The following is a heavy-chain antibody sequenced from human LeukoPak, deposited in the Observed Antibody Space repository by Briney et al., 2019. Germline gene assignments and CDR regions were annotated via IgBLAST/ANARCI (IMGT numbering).Heavy chain of an antibody. D-gene: IGHD2-2*01. CDR2: ISGSGGGT. CDR3: AKCSSTCYANTFYI. Sequence: GGSLRLSCAASGFTFSSYAMTWVRQAPGKGLEWVSAISGSGGGTEYADSVKGRLTISRDNSKNTLYLQMDSLRAEDTAVYYCAKCSSTCYANTFYIWGQGTMVTVSS. J-gene: IGHJ3*02. V-gene: IGHV3-23*01. CDR1: GFTFSSYA.